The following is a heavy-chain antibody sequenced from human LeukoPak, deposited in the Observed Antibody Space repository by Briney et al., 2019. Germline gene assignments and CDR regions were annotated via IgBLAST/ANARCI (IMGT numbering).Heavy chain of an antibody. V-gene: IGHV3-30*02. D-gene: IGHD3-10*01. Sequence: QSGGSLRLSCAASGFTFSNNGMHWVRQAPDKGLEWVAFIRYDGGYTFYADSGKGRFTISRDNSKSTLYLQMNSLRAEDTAVYYCAKDLTGDGSGRYYDPWGQGTLVTVSS. CDR1: GFTFSNNG. CDR3: AKDLTGDGSGRYYDP. CDR2: IRYDGGYT. J-gene: IGHJ5*02.